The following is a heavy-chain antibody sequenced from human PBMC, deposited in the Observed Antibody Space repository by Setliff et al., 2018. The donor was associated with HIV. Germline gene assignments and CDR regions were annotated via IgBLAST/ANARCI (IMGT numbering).Heavy chain of an antibody. CDR1: GFTFSSYE. J-gene: IGHJ4*02. Sequence: QPGGSLRLSCAASGFTFSSYEMNWVRQAPGKGLEWVSYISSSGSTIYYADSVKGRFTISRDNAKNSLYLQMNSLRAEDTAVYYCARDAYDSSGYYYSLDYWGQGTLVTVSS. CDR2: ISSSGSTI. D-gene: IGHD3-22*01. V-gene: IGHV3-48*03. CDR3: ARDAYDSSGYYYSLDY.